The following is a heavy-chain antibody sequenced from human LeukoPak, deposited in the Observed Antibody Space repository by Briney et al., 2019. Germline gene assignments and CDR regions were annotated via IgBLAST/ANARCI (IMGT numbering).Heavy chain of an antibody. CDR1: GFTFSSYI. J-gene: IGHJ4*02. CDR2: IKQDGSEK. D-gene: IGHD3-22*01. Sequence: GGSLRLSCAASGFTFSSYIMNWVRQAPGKGLEWVANIKQDGSEKDYVDSVKGRFTISRDNAKNSLYLQVKSLRADDTAGYYCSRVGYYDSSGYLSPHFDYWGQGTLVSVSS. V-gene: IGHV3-7*03. CDR3: SRVGYYDSSGYLSPHFDY.